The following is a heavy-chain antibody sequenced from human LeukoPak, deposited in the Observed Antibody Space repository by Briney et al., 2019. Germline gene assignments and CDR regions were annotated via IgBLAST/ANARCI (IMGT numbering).Heavy chain of an antibody. CDR1: GGSVSSSNYY. V-gene: IGHV4-61*01. J-gene: IGHJ4*02. CDR2: FSYNVHS. Sequence: SETLSLTCTVSGGSVSSSNYYWSWIWQPPGKGLEWVGFFSYNVHSDYNPSLKSRVTISVDTSKNQFSLRLSSVTAADTAIYYCARVSVAGTGPDYWGQGTQVTVSS. D-gene: IGHD6-13*01. CDR3: ARVSVAGTGPDY.